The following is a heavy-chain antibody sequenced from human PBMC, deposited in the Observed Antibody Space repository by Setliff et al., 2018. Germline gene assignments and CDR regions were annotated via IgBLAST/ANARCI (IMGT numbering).Heavy chain of an antibody. Sequence: PGGSLRLSCAASGFTFSSYAMSWVRQAPGKGLEWVSAISGSGGSTYYADSVKGRFTISRDNSKNTPYLQMNSLRAEDTAVYYCAKVNNRFWSGYYPYYYAMDVWGQGTTVTV. V-gene: IGHV3-23*01. J-gene: IGHJ6*02. CDR3: AKVNNRFWSGYYPYYYAMDV. D-gene: IGHD3-3*01. CDR2: ISGSGGST. CDR1: GFTFSSYA.